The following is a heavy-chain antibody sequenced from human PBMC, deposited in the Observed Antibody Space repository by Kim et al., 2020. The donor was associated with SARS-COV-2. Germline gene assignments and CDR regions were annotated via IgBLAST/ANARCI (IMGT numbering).Heavy chain of an antibody. Sequence: SETLSLTCAVYGGSFSGYYWSWIRQPPGKGLEWIGEINHSGSTNYNPSLKSRVTISVDTSKNQFSLKLSSVTAADTAVYYCARGFRYYYDSSGSMPFDYWGQGTLVTVSS. J-gene: IGHJ4*02. CDR2: INHSGST. CDR1: GGSFSGYY. V-gene: IGHV4-34*01. D-gene: IGHD3-22*01. CDR3: ARGFRYYYDSSGSMPFDY.